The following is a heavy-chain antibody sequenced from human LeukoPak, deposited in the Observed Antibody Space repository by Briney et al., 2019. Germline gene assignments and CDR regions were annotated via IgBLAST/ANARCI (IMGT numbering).Heavy chain of an antibody. V-gene: IGHV1-3*01. CDR3: ARDLYGDYFDY. J-gene: IGHJ4*02. Sequence: ASVKVSCKASGYTFGRYGMHWVRQAPGQSLEWMGWLNAGNENTKYSQKFQGRVSITRDTSASTAYTELSSLTSEDTAVYYCARDLYGDYFDYWGQGTLVTVSS. D-gene: IGHD3-16*01. CDR2: LNAGNENT. CDR1: GYTFGRYG.